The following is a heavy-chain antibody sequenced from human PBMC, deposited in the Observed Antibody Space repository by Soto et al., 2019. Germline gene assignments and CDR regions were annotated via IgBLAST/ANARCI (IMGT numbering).Heavy chain of an antibody. V-gene: IGHV2-26*01. D-gene: IGHD1-26*01. CDR1: GFSLSNARLG. CDR3: ARHGRGVGARPLDY. CDR2: ICSNDEK. Sequence: QVTLKESGPVLVKPTETLTLTCSVSGFSLSNARLGVTWIREPPGHALEWLAHICSNDEKSYSTSLKSRLTISEATSKSQVVLTMTNMDPVDTATYYCARHGRGVGARPLDYWGQGTLVTVSS. J-gene: IGHJ4*02.